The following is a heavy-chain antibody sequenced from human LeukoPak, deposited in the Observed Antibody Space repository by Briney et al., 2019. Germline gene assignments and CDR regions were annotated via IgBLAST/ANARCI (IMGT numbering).Heavy chain of an antibody. J-gene: IGHJ6*02. CDR1: GFTFSSYA. D-gene: IGHD3-3*01. CDR3: ARGVNYYYYGMDV. CDR2: ISGSGGST. V-gene: IGHV3-23*01. Sequence: GGSLRLSCAASGFTFSSYAMSWVRQAPGKGLEWVSAISGSGGSTYYADSVKGRFTISRDNSKNTLYLQMNSLRAEDTAVYYCARGVNYYYYGMDVWGQGTTVTVSS.